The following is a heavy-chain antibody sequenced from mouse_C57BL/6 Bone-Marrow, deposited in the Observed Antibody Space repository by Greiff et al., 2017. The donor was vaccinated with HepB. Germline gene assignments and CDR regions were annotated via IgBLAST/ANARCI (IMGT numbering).Heavy chain of an antibody. Sequence: VQLQQPGAELVMPGASVKLSCKASGYTFTSYWMHWVKQRPGQGLEWIGEIDPSDSYTNYNQKFKGKSTLTVDKSSSTAYMQLSSLTSEDSAVYYCARGDSSGDGFAYWGQGTLVTVSA. CDR2: IDPSDSYT. J-gene: IGHJ3*01. CDR3: ARGDSSGDGFAY. V-gene: IGHV1-69*01. D-gene: IGHD3-2*02. CDR1: GYTFTSYW.